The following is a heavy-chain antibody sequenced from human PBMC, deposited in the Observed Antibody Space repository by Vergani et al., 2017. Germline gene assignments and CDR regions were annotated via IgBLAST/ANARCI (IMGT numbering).Heavy chain of an antibody. Sequence: VQLVESGGGLVQPGGSLRLSCAASGFTVSSNYMSWVRQAPGQGLEWVSYISSSGSTIYYADSVKVRFPIARDNAKNSLYLQMNRLRAEETAVYYCARVVSSGRHWFDPWGEGTLVTVSS. V-gene: IGHV3-11*01. J-gene: IGHJ5*02. D-gene: IGHD3-22*01. CDR2: ISSSGSTI. CDR3: ARVVSSGRHWFDP. CDR1: GFTVSSNY.